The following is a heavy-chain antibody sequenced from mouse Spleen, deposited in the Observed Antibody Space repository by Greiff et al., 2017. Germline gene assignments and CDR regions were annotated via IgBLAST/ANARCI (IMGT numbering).Heavy chain of an antibody. Sequence: QVQLKESGAELVRPGASVTLSCKASGYTFTDYEMHWVKQTPVHGLEWIGAIDPETGGTAYNQKFKGKAILTADKSSSTAYMELRSLTSEDSAVYYCKPIRYFDVWGAGTTVTVSS. CDR2: IDPETGGT. CDR1: GYTFTDYE. CDR3: KPIRYFDV. J-gene: IGHJ1*01. V-gene: IGHV1-15*01.